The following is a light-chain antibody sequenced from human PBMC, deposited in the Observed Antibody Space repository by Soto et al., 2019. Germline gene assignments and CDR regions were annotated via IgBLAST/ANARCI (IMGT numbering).Light chain of an antibody. CDR2: GAY. Sequence: EIVLTQSPGTLSLSPGERATLSCRASQSVSSSYLAWYQQKPGQAPRLLIYGAYSRATGIPDRFSGSGSGTDFTLTISRLEPAGFPVYYWQQYGSSPVTFGQGTKVEIK. CDR3: QQYGSSPVT. J-gene: IGKJ1*01. V-gene: IGKV3-20*01. CDR1: QSVSSSY.